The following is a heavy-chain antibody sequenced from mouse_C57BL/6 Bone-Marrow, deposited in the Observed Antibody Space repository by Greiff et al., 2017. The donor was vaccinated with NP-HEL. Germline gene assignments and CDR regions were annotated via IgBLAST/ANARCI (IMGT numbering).Heavy chain of an antibody. CDR2: IYPRSGNT. CDR1: GYTFTSYG. Sequence: VQLQQSGAELARPGASVKLSCKASGYTFTSYGISWVKQRTGQGLEWIGEIYPRSGNTYYNEKFKGKATLTADKSSSTAYMELRSLTSEDSAVYFCAKEDYYGSSGFPYWGQGTLVTVSA. D-gene: IGHD1-1*01. J-gene: IGHJ3*01. V-gene: IGHV1-81*01. CDR3: AKEDYYGSSGFPY.